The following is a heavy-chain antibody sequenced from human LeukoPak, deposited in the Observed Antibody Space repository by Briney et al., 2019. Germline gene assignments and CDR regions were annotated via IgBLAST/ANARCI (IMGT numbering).Heavy chain of an antibody. V-gene: IGHV4-39*01. CDR2: IYYSGST. CDR3: ARQTMTTVRN. Sequence: SETLSLTCTVSGGSISSSSYYWGWIRQPPGKGLEWIGSIYYSGSTYYNPSLKSRVTISVDTSKNQFSLKLSSVTAADTAVYYCARQTMTTVRNCGQGTLITVSS. CDR1: GGSISSSSYY. D-gene: IGHD4-17*01. J-gene: IGHJ4*02.